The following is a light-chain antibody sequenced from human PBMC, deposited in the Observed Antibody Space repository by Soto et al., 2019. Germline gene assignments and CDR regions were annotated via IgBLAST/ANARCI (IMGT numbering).Light chain of an antibody. Sequence: QSVLTQPTSVSGAPGQRVTISCTGSRSNIGAGYDVHWYQQLPRAAPKLLMYANNNRPSGVPVRFSASKSGTSASLAITGLQADDEADYYCQTYDSGLNVVVFGGGTKLTVL. J-gene: IGLJ2*01. CDR3: QTYDSGLNVVV. V-gene: IGLV1-40*01. CDR1: RSNIGAGYD. CDR2: ANN.